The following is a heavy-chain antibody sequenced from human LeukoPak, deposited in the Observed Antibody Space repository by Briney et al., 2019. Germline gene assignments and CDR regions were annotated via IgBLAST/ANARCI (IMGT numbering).Heavy chain of an antibody. J-gene: IGHJ4*02. D-gene: IGHD2-15*01. Sequence: SETLSLTCAVYGGSFSGYYWSWIRQAPGKGLEWIGEINYSGSTNYNPSPKSRVTISVDTSKNQFSLKLSSVTAADTAVYYCARGGGLVAATPYYFDYWGQGTLVTVSS. CDR3: ARGGGLVAATPYYFDY. V-gene: IGHV4-34*01. CDR2: INYSGST. CDR1: GGSFSGYY.